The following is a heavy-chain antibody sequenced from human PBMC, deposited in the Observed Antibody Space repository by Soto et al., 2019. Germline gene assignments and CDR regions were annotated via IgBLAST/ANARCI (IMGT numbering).Heavy chain of an antibody. CDR3: ARPPLYSNGGYFDS. V-gene: IGHV3-23*01. CDR2: TSNNGDRT. Sequence: VQLMESGGGVVQPGKSLRLSCAVSGFTFSDHAMTWVRQAPGKGLEWVSTTSNNGDRTFYADSVKGRFTVSRDRSNNTLYLQMNSLRAEDTAVYFCARPPLYSNGGYFDSWGQGTLVTVSS. D-gene: IGHD6-19*01. CDR1: GFTFSDHA. J-gene: IGHJ4*02.